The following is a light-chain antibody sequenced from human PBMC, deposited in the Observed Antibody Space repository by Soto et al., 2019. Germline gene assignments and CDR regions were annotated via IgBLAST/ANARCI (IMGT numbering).Light chain of an antibody. CDR1: QSISNW. V-gene: IGKV1-5*01. CDR2: DAS. CDR3: QQYNSWT. J-gene: IGKJ1*01. Sequence: DIQMTQSPSTLSASVGDRVTITCRASQSISNWLAWYQQKPGRAPSLLIYDASSLEGGVPSRFSGSGSGTEFTLTISSLQPDDFATYYCQQYNSWTFGQGTKVDIK.